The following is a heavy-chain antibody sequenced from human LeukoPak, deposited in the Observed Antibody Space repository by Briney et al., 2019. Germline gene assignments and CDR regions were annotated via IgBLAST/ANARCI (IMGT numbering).Heavy chain of an antibody. Sequence: ASVKVSCKASGGTFSSGTISWVRQAPGQGLEWMGRIIPILGIANYAQKFQGRVTITADKSTSTAYMELSSLRSEDTAVYYCARDNLKSGSYYGVFDYWGQGTLVTVSS. D-gene: IGHD1-26*01. CDR2: IIPILGIA. J-gene: IGHJ4*02. CDR1: GGTFSSGT. V-gene: IGHV1-69*04. CDR3: ARDNLKSGSYYGVFDY.